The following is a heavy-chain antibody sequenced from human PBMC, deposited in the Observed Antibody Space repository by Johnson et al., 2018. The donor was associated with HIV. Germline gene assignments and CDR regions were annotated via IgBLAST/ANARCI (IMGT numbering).Heavy chain of an antibody. D-gene: IGHD6-13*01. CDR3: AKAAANAFDI. CDR2: ISFDGSNT. CDR1: GFIFSSYA. Sequence: QVQLVESGGGVVQPGRSLRLSCAASGFIFSSYAMHWVRRAPGKWLEWVAVISFDGSNTYYADSVKGRFTISRDNSKNTLYLQMNSLRAEDTAVYYCAKAAANAFDIWGQGTMVTVSS. J-gene: IGHJ3*02. V-gene: IGHV3-30-3*01.